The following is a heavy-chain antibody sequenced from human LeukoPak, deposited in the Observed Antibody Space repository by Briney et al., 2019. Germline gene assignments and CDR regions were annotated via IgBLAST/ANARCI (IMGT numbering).Heavy chain of an antibody. CDR3: ARAGTIVVVVAALPKARHPGMDV. Sequence: ASVKVSCKASGYTFTSYYMHWVRRAPGQGLEWMGIINPSGGSTSYAQKFQGRVTMTRDTSTSTVYMELSSLRSEDTAVYYCARAGTIVVVVAALPKARHPGMDVWGQGTTVTVSS. CDR1: GYTFTSYY. V-gene: IGHV1-46*01. CDR2: INPSGGST. D-gene: IGHD2-15*01. J-gene: IGHJ6*02.